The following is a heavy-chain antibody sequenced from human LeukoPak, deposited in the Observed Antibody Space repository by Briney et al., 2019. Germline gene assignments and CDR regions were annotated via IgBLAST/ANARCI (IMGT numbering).Heavy chain of an antibody. Sequence: GGSLRLSCAASGFTFDDYAMHWVRQAPGKGLEWVSGISWNSGSIGYADSVKGRFTISRDNAKNSLYLQMNSLRAEDTAVYYCARGDENYYGSGSQDYWGQGTLVTVSS. V-gene: IGHV3-9*01. D-gene: IGHD3-10*01. CDR1: GFTFDDYA. CDR3: ARGDENYYGSGSQDY. CDR2: ISWNSGSI. J-gene: IGHJ4*02.